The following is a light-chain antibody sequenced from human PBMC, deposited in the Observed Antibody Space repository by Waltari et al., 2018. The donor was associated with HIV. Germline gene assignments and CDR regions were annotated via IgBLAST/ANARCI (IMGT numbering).Light chain of an antibody. J-gene: IGLJ2*01. CDR1: SSDVGGYNL. Sequence: QSALTQPASVSGSPVQSITLSCTGTSSDVGGYNLFSWYQQHPGKAPKLMIYEVSKRPSGVSNRFSGSKSGNTASLTISGLQAEDEADYYCCAYAGSTTYVIFGGGTKLTVL. V-gene: IGLV2-23*02. CDR2: EVS. CDR3: CAYAGSTTYVI.